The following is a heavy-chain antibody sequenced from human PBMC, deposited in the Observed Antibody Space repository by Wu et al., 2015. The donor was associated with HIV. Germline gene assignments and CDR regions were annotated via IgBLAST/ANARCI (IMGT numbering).Heavy chain of an antibody. D-gene: IGHD3-22*01. V-gene: IGHV4-39*07. Sequence: QVQLQESGPGLVKPFGDSVPHFAVSLVAPFRSSSHYWDWIRQPPGKGLEWIGNIYYVGKTYYNSSLRSRVTIAVGSSKNEFSLRLTSVTVADTAVYYCARTYYYDNGRRFFDYWGQGMLVTVSS. CDR3: ARTYYYDNGRRFFDY. CDR1: VAPFRSSSHY. CDR2: IYYVGKT. J-gene: IGHJ4*02.